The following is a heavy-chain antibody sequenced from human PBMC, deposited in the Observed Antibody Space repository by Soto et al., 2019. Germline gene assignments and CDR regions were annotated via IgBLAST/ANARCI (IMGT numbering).Heavy chain of an antibody. CDR3: ARDSNTYRDYYHGMDV. Sequence: QLQMQESGPGLVKPSETLSLTCTVSGGSISSSCCHWDWVRQAPGKGLEWAAHISYDGSNKHYADSVKGRFTISRDNSKNTLYLQMNSLRVEDTAVYYCARDSNTYRDYYHGMDVWGQGTTVTVSS. V-gene: IGHV3-30*03. CDR2: ISYDGSNK. D-gene: IGHD3-10*02. CDR1: GGSISSS. J-gene: IGHJ6*02.